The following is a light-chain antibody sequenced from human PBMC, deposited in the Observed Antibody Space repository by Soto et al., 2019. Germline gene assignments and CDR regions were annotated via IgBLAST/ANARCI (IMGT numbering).Light chain of an antibody. CDR1: SSNIGAGHD. J-gene: IGLJ1*01. CDR3: QSYDSGLSGSEV. V-gene: IGLV1-40*01. CDR2: GNG. Sequence: QSVLTQPPSVSGAPGQRVTISCTGSSSNIGAGHDVHWYRQLPGTAPKLLIYGNGNRPSGVPDRFSGSKSGTSASLAITGLQAEDEADYYCQSYDSGLSGSEVFGTGTKGTVL.